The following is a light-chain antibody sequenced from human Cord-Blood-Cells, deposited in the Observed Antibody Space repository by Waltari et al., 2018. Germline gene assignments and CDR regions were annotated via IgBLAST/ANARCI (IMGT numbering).Light chain of an antibody. CDR3: CSYAGSYTYV. Sequence: LTQPCPVSGPPGPPVTISCTGTSRAVGGYTYVSWYHQHPGKAPKLMIYDVSKRPSGVPDRFSGSKSGNTASLTISGLQAEDEADYYCCSYAGSYTYVFGTGTKVTVL. J-gene: IGLJ1*01. CDR1: SRAVGGYTY. V-gene: IGLV2-11*01. CDR2: DVS.